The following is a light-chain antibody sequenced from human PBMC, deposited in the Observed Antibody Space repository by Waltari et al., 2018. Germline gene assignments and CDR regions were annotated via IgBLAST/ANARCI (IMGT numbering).Light chain of an antibody. V-gene: IGKV3-20*01. Sequence: EIVLTQSPGTLSLSPGERATLSCRASQSIGIYLAWYQQKSGQAPRLLLYHASSRATGIPGRFSGSGSGTDFSLTISRLEPEDFAVYYCQNYERLPATFGQGTKVEIK. CDR1: QSIGIY. CDR2: HAS. CDR3: QNYERLPAT. J-gene: IGKJ1*01.